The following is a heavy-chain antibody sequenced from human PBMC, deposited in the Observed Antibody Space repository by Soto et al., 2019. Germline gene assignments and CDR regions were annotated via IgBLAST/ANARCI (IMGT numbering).Heavy chain of an antibody. J-gene: IGHJ2*01. CDR1: GGSISSGGYY. CDR3: ASLSLVQGDCSGGSCYPGWYFDL. Sequence: QVQLHESGPGLMKPSQTLSLTCTVSGGSISSGGYYWSWIRQHPGKCLEWIVYIYFSGSTYYTPSIKRPVPISVDTSKNQSSLKFSSVTAADTAVYYCASLSLVQGDCSGGSCYPGWYFDLWGRGALDTVSS. D-gene: IGHD2-15*01. CDR2: IYFSGST. V-gene: IGHV4-31*01.